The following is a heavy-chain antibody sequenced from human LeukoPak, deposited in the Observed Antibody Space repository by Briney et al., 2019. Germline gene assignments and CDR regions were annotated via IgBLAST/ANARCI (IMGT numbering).Heavy chain of an antibody. D-gene: IGHD5-24*01. Sequence: PGGSLRLSCAASGFTFSSYWMSWVRQAPGKGLEWVANIKQDGSEKYYVDSVKGRFTISRDNAKNSLYLQMNSLRAEDTAVYCCARGQPGRDGYNFFDYWGQGTLVTVSS. J-gene: IGHJ4*02. CDR2: IKQDGSEK. CDR3: ARGQPGRDGYNFFDY. CDR1: GFTFSSYW. V-gene: IGHV3-7*01.